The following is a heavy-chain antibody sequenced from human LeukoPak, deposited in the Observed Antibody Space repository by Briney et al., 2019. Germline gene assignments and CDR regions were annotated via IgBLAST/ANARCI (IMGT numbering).Heavy chain of an antibody. Sequence: GGSLRLSCAASGFTFSNYEMNWVRQAPGKGLEWVSYISSSGSTIYYADSVKGRFTISRDNAKNSLYLQMNSLRAEDTAVYYCARKNYFYYYMDVWGKGTTVTISS. V-gene: IGHV3-48*03. CDR2: ISSSGSTI. CDR1: GFTFSNYE. D-gene: IGHD2/OR15-2a*01. J-gene: IGHJ6*03. CDR3: ARKNYFYYYMDV.